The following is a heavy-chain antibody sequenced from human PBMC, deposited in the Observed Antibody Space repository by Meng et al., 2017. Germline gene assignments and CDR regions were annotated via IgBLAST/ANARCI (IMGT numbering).Heavy chain of an antibody. CDR1: GYTFTSYA. CDR3: ARDSCTGGICYRGSFDY. CDR2: LNAGNGDT. Sequence: QVQLLQSGAELKEPGASVKVSCKASGYTFTSYAMHWVRQAPGQSLEWMGWLNAGNGDTKYSQKFQGRVTITRDSSASTAYMELSSLRSEDTAVYYCARDSCTGGICYRGSFDYWAQGTLVTVSS. V-gene: IGHV1-3*01. D-gene: IGHD2-15*01. J-gene: IGHJ4*02.